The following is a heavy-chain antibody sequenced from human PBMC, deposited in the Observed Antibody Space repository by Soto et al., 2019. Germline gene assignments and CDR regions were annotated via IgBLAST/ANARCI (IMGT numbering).Heavy chain of an antibody. CDR3: AKAGYCSSATCATRYYYMDV. Sequence: GGSLRLSCAASGFTFSSYAMGWVRQAPGKGLEWVSAISGSGGSTYYADSVKGRFTISRDNSKNTLYLQMNSLRAEDTAVYYCAKAGYCSSATCATRYYYMDVWGKGTTVTVSS. D-gene: IGHD2-2*01. CDR1: GFTFSSYA. CDR2: ISGSGGST. J-gene: IGHJ6*03. V-gene: IGHV3-23*01.